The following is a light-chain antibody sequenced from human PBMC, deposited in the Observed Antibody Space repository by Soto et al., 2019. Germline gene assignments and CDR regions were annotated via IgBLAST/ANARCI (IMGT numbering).Light chain of an antibody. CDR1: RSNIGACYD. CDR3: LSFDSSLSVV. J-gene: IGLJ2*01. Sequence: QSVLTQPPSVSGAPGQRVTISCTGSRSNIGACYDVHWYQQLPGRAPKLLIYGNTNRPSGVPDRFSGSKSGTSASLAITGLQAEDEADYYCLSFDSSLSVVFGGGTKLTV. CDR2: GNT. V-gene: IGLV1-40*01.